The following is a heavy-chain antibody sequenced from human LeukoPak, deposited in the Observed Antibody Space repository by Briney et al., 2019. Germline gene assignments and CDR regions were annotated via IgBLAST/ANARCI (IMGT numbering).Heavy chain of an antibody. CDR2: INPNSGGT. V-gene: IGHV1-2*02. CDR3: ARLLWFGELNGY. D-gene: IGHD3-10*01. Sequence: ASVKVSCKASGYTVTGYYMHWVRQAPGQGLEWMGWINPNSGGTNYAQKFQGRVTMTRDTSISTAYMELSRLRSDDTAVYYCARLLWFGELNGYWGQGTLVTVSS. J-gene: IGHJ4*02. CDR1: GYTVTGYY.